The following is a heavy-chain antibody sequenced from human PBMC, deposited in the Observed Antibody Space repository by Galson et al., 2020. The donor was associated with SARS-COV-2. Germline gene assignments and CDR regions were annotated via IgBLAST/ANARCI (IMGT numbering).Heavy chain of an antibody. CDR3: ERIRVGMATSGVYYCEGMDV. CDR1: GFSLSTSGMC. V-gene: IGHV2-70*01. J-gene: IGHJ6*02. D-gene: IGHD2-21*01. Sequence: SGPTLVKPTQTLTLTCTFSGFSLSTSGMCVSWIRQPPGKALEWLALIDCDDDKYYSTSLKTRLTISKDTSKNQVVLTMTNMDPVDTSTYYRERIRVGMATSGVYYCEGMDVWGQGTTVTVSS. CDR2: IDCDDDK.